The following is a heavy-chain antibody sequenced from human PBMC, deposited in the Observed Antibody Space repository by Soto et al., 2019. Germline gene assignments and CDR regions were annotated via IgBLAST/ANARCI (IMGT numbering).Heavy chain of an antibody. V-gene: IGHV1-18*04. CDR2: VSGNNGAS. D-gene: IGHD2-2*01. CDR1: GYTSADFG. Sequence: GASVKVSCKASGYTSADFGISWVRQAPGQGLEWMGWVSGNNGASNPAPKVQGRITMTLDTSTGVSYMALRSLGSDDTAIYYCVRDQKYFRVNGNWFDSWGQGTLVTVSS. CDR3: VRDQKYFRVNGNWFDS. J-gene: IGHJ5*01.